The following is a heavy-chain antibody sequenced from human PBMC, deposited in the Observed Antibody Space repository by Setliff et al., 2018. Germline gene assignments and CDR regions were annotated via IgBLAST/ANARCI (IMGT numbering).Heavy chain of an antibody. Sequence: PGGSLRLSCAASGFTFSRYAMNWVRQTPGKGLEWVSYISASSANIQHADSVRGRFTVSRDNARNSLYLQMNSLRGDDAAVYYCASDPSYASSLYYYLEVWGKGTTVTVSS. CDR2: ISASSANI. CDR3: ASDPSYASSLYYYLEV. CDR1: GFTFSRYA. V-gene: IGHV3-48*01. D-gene: IGHD6-13*01. J-gene: IGHJ6*03.